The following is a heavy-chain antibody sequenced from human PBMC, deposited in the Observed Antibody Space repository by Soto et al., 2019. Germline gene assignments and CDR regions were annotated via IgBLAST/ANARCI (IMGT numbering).Heavy chain of an antibody. CDR2: IYWDDDK. CDR1: GFSLSTSGVG. V-gene: IGHV2-5*02. Sequence: SGPTLVNPTQTLTLTCTFSGFSLSTSGVGVGWIRQPPGKALEWLALIYWDDDKRYSPSLKSRLTITKDTSKNQVVLTMTNMDPVDTATYYCAHSRVRLLAYCGGDCYPGPEFDYWGQGTLVTVSS. CDR3: AHSRVRLLAYCGGDCYPGPEFDY. J-gene: IGHJ4*02. D-gene: IGHD2-21*01.